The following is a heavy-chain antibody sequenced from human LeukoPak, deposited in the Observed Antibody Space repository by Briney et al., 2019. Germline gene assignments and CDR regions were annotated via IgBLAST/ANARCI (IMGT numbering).Heavy chain of an antibody. CDR3: ARASRYYDSSGYYIPGWFDP. V-gene: IGHV1-8*01. Sequence: ASVKVSCKASGYTLTSYDINWVRQATGQGLEWMGWMNPNSGNTGYAQKFQGRVTMTRNTSICTAYMELSSLRSEDTAVYYCARASRYYDSSGYYIPGWFDPWGQGTLVTVSS. J-gene: IGHJ5*02. CDR2: MNPNSGNT. D-gene: IGHD3-22*01. CDR1: GYTLTSYD.